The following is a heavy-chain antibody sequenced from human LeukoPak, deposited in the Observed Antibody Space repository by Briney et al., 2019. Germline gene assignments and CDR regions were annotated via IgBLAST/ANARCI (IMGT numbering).Heavy chain of an antibody. CDR3: ARSSLAVAGSVFDY. CDR2: INPNGGGT. J-gene: IGHJ4*02. CDR1: GYSFTAYY. V-gene: IGHV1-2*02. D-gene: IGHD6-19*01. Sequence: GASVKVSCKASGYSFTAYYIHWVRQAPGQGPEWMGWINPNGGGTKYAQKLQGRVTMTTDTSTSTAYMELRSLRSDDTAVYYCARSSLAVAGSVFDYWGQGTLVTVSS.